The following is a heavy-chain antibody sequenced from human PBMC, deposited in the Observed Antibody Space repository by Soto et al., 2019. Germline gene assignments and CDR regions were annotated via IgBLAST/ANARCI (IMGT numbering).Heavy chain of an antibody. Sequence: ASVKVSCKASGYTLSDFGISWVRQAPGQGLEWMGWINPYNDDTKYAQKFQDRVTMTTDTSTGTGYMEMRSLRSDDTAVYYCAREYCSGGSCYGVDYWGQGTRVTVS. V-gene: IGHV1-18*01. D-gene: IGHD2-15*01. CDR2: INPYNDDT. J-gene: IGHJ4*02. CDR1: GYTLSDFG. CDR3: AREYCSGGSCYGVDY.